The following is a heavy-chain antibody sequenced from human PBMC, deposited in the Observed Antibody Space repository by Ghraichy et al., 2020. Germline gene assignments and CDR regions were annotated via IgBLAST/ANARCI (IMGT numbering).Heavy chain of an antibody. CDR1: GFTFSSYG. D-gene: IGHD5-24*01. J-gene: IGHJ6*02. V-gene: IGHV3-33*01. Sequence: GGSLRLSCAASGFTFSSYGMHWVRQAPGKGLEWVAVIWYDGSNKYYADSVKGRFTISRDNSKNTLYLQRNSLRAEDTAVYYCARDFREFNTYYGMDVWGQGTTVTVSS. CDR3: ARDFREFNTYYGMDV. CDR2: IWYDGSNK.